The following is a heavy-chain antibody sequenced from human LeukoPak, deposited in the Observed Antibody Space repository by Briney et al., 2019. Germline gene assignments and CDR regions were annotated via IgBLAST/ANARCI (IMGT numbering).Heavy chain of an antibody. CDR1: GFTFSSYS. CDR2: ISSSSSKI. J-gene: IGHJ4*02. CDR3: AASSLRGYSYGYFDC. Sequence: GRSLRLSCAASGFTFSSYSMNWVRQAPGKGLEWVSSISSSSSKIYYADSVKGRFTISRDNAKNSLYLQMNSLRAEDTAVYYCAASSLRGYSYGYFDCWGQGTLLTVSS. D-gene: IGHD5-18*01. V-gene: IGHV3-21*01.